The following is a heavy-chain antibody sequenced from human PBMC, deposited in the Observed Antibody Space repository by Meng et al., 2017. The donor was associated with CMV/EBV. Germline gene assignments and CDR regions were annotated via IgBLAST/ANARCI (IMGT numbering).Heavy chain of an antibody. CDR3: TRQWRAAAGLYYYYGMDV. J-gene: IGHJ6*02. CDR2: IRSKANSYAT. Sequence: GESLKISCAASGFTFSSYEMNWVRQAPGKGLEWVGRIRSKANSYATAYAASVKGRFTITRDDSKNTAYLQMNSLKTEDTAVYYCTRQWRAAAGLYYYYGMDVWGQGTTVTVSS. CDR1: GFTFSSYE. D-gene: IGHD6-13*01. V-gene: IGHV3-73*01.